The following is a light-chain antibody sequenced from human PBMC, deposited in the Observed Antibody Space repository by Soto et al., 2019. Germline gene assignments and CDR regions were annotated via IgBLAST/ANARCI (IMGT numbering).Light chain of an antibody. J-gene: IGKJ4*01. V-gene: IGKV1-39*01. CDR2: GAS. CDR1: QSISKY. CDR3: QQTYTSPLT. Sequence: DIQMTHSPSSLSASVGDRVTITCRASQSISKYVNWYQHKPGEAPILLIYGASTLQRGVPSRFSGGGSGTDFTLTISSLQPEDFATYYCQQTYTSPLTFGGGTTVE.